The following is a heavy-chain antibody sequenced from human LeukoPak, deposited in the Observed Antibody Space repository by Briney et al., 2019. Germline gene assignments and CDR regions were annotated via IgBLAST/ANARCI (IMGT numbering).Heavy chain of an antibody. V-gene: IGHV3-73*01. CDR1: GFTFSGSA. Sequence: GGSLRLSCAASGFTFSGSAMHWVRQASGKGLEWIGRIRSKANNYATAYPASVKGRFSISRDDSKNTSYLQMNSLRAEDTAVYYCAKDSQLVRPWGYFDLWGRGTLVTVSS. CDR3: AKDSQLVRPWGYFDL. D-gene: IGHD1-1*01. CDR2: IRSKANNYAT. J-gene: IGHJ2*01.